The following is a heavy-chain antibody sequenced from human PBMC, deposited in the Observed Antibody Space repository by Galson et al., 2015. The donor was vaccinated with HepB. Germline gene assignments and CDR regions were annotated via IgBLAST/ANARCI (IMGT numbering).Heavy chain of an antibody. D-gene: IGHD4-17*01. V-gene: IGHV3-23*01. Sequence: SLRLSCAASGFIFSSYAMSWVRQAPGKGLEWVSGISGSGTNTYYADSVRGRFTISRDNSKNTLYLQMNSLRAEDTAVYYCARGWGLRATYGMDVWGQGTTVTVSS. CDR1: GFIFSSYA. CDR2: ISGSGTNT. CDR3: ARGWGLRATYGMDV. J-gene: IGHJ6*02.